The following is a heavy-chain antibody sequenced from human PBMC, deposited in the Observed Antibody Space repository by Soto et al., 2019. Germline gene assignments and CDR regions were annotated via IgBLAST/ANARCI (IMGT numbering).Heavy chain of an antibody. D-gene: IGHD6-13*01. CDR2: MNPNSGNT. J-gene: IGHJ4*02. CDR3: ARRIAGQQREIDY. Sequence: QVQLVQSGAEVKKPGASVKVSCKASGYTFTNYDINWVRQATGQGLEWMGWMNPNSGNTGYAQKCQGRVTMTRDTSISTAYMELSTLRSEDTAVYYCARRIAGQQREIDYWGQGTLVTVSP. V-gene: IGHV1-8*01. CDR1: GYTFTNYD.